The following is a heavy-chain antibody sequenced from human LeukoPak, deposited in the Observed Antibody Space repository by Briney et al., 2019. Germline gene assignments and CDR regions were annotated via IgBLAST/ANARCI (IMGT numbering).Heavy chain of an antibody. CDR3: AKINIVGAINGDY. V-gene: IGHV3-30*18. CDR2: ISYDGSNK. Sequence: GGSLRPSCAASGFTFSSYGVHWVRQAPGKGLEWVAVISYDGSNKYYADSVKGRFTISRDNSKNTLYLQMNSLRAEDTAVYYCAKINIVGAINGDYWGQGTLVTVSS. J-gene: IGHJ4*02. D-gene: IGHD1-26*01. CDR1: GFTFSSYG.